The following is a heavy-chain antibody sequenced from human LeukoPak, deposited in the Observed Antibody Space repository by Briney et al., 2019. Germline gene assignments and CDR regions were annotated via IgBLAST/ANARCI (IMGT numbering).Heavy chain of an antibody. D-gene: IGHD6-13*01. CDR3: AREDYSSNWYENWFDP. V-gene: IGHV3-21*01. CDR2: ISSSSNYI. J-gene: IGHJ5*02. Sequence: GGSLRLSCAASGFTFSSYSMNWVRQAPGKGLEWVSFISSSSNYIYYADSVKGRFTISRDNAKNSLYLQMNSLRAEDTAVYYCAREDYSSNWYENWFDPWGQGTLVTVSS. CDR1: GFTFSSYS.